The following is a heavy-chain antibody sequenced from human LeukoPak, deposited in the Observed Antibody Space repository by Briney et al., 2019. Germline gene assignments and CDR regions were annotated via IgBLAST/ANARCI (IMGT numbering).Heavy chain of an antibody. V-gene: IGHV3-66*01. CDR1: GFTVSSNY. D-gene: IGHD3-22*01. Sequence: GGSLRLSCAASGFTVSSNYMSWVRQAPGKGLEWVSVIYSGGSTYYADSVKGRFTISRDNSKNTLYLQMNSLRAEDTAVYYCARDGPGDDSSGYYYVGYFDYWGQGTLVTVSS. J-gene: IGHJ4*02. CDR3: ARDGPGDDSSGYYYVGYFDY. CDR2: IYSGGST.